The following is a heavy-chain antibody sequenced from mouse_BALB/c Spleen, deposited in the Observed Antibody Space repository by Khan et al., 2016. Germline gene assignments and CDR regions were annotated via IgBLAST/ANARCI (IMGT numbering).Heavy chain of an antibody. D-gene: IGHD2-3*01. CDR3: APLDGH. V-gene: IGHV14-3*02. CDR1: GFNIKDTY. CDR2: IDPANGNT. Sequence: VQLKQSGAELVKPGASVKLSCTASGFNIKDTYMHWVKQRPEQGLEWIGRIDPANGNTKYDPKFQGKATITADTSSNTAYLQLSSLTSEDTAVYYCAPLDGHWGQGTLVTVSA. J-gene: IGHJ3*01.